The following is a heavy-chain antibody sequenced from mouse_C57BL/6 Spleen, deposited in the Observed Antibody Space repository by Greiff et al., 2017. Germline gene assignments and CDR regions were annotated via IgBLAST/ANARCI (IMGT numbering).Heavy chain of an antibody. Sequence: QVQLQQPGAELVRPGSSVKLSCKASGYTFTSYWMHWVKQRPIQGLEWIGNIDPSDSETHYNQKFKDKATLTVDKSSSTAYMQLSSLTSEASSVYYCARRKLRDYAMDYWGQGTSVTVSS. CDR2: IDPSDSET. J-gene: IGHJ4*01. D-gene: IGHD2-12*01. CDR1: GYTFTSYW. CDR3: ARRKLRDYAMDY. V-gene: IGHV1-52*01.